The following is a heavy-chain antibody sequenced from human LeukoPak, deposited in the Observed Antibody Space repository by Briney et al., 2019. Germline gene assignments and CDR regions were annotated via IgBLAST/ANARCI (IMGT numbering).Heavy chain of an antibody. V-gene: IGHV1-8*03. CDR2: MNPNSGNT. Sequence: ASVKVSCKASGYTFTSYDINWVRQATGQGLEWMGWMNPNSGNTGYAQKFQGRATITRNTSISTAYMELSSLRSEDTAVYYCARGLAEWGDSSDYWGQGTLVTVSS. CDR3: ARGLAEWGDSSDY. D-gene: IGHD3-22*01. CDR1: GYTFTSYD. J-gene: IGHJ4*02.